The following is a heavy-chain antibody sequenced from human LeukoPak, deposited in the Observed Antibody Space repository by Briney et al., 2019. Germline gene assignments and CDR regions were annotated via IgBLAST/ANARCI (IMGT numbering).Heavy chain of an antibody. J-gene: IGHJ4*02. D-gene: IGHD3-3*01. CDR3: ASGYDFWSGYYPNNY. CDR2: ISSSSSYI. V-gene: IGHV3-21*01. CDR1: GFTFSSYS. Sequence: GGSLRLSCAASGFTFSSYSMNWVRQAPGKGLEWVSSISSSSSYIYYADSVKGRFTISRDNAKNSLYLQMNSLRAEDTAVCYCASGYDFWSGYYPNNYWGQGTLVTVSS.